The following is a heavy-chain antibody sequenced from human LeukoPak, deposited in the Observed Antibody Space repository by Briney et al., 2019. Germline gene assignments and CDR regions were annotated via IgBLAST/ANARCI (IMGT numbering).Heavy chain of an antibody. D-gene: IGHD6-19*01. Sequence: GGSLRLSCAASGFTFSTYGMNWVRQAPGKGLEWVSGISGSGDSTYYADSVKGRFTISRDNSKNTLYLQMNSLRAEDTAVYYCARRSGIAVAGAFDYWGQGTLVTVSS. CDR3: ARRSGIAVAGAFDY. CDR1: GFTFSTYG. V-gene: IGHV3-23*01. CDR2: ISGSGDST. J-gene: IGHJ4*02.